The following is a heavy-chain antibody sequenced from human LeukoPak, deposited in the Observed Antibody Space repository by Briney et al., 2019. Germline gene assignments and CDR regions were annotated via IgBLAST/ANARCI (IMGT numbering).Heavy chain of an antibody. D-gene: IGHD6-6*01. Sequence: PSETLSLTCTVSGGSTSSSSYYWGWIRQPPGKGLEWIGSIFYSGSTNYNPSLKSRVTISVDTSENQFSLKLSSVTAADTAVYYCAREVIAAHNWFDPWGQGTLVTVSS. V-gene: IGHV4-39*07. CDR3: AREVIAAHNWFDP. CDR2: IFYSGST. CDR1: GGSTSSSSYY. J-gene: IGHJ5*02.